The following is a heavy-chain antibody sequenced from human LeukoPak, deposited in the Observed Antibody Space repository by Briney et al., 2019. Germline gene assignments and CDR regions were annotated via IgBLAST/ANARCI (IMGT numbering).Heavy chain of an antibody. V-gene: IGHV4-34*01. CDR1: GGSFSGYY. D-gene: IGHD3-10*01. Sequence: SETLSLTCAVYGGSFSGYYWSWIRQPPGKGLEWIGEINHSGSTNYNPSLKSRVTISVDTSKNQFSLKLSSVTAADTAVYYCARGGGLRRHYYYYCMDVWGQGTTVTVSS. CDR3: ARGGGLRRHYYYYCMDV. J-gene: IGHJ6*02. CDR2: INHSGST.